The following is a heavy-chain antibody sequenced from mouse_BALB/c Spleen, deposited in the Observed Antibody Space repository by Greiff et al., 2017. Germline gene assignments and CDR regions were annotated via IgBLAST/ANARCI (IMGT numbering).Heavy chain of an antibody. J-gene: IGHJ2*01. Sequence: EVKLVESGGGLVKPGGSLKLSCAASGFTFSDYYMYWVRQTPEKRLEWVATISDGGSYTYYPDSVKGRFTISRDNAKNNLYLQMSSLKSEDTAMYYCARAGGYDGRPHFDYWGQGTTLTVSS. D-gene: IGHD2-2*01. CDR1: GFTFSDYY. CDR3: ARAGGYDGRPHFDY. V-gene: IGHV5-4*02. CDR2: ISDGGSYT.